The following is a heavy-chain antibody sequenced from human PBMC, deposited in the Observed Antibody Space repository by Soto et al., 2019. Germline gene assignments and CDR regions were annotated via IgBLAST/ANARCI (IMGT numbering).Heavy chain of an antibody. D-gene: IGHD3-22*01. CDR3: ARASLGPFRYYYDSSGRFDP. CDR2: IYYSGST. CDR1: DGSISGGGCY. Sequence: SETRSDRWSVADGSISGGGCYWSWIKQHPGKGLEWIGYIYYSGSTYYNPSLKSRVTISVDTSKNQFSLKLSSVTAADTAVYYCARASLGPFRYYYDSSGRFDPWGQGTLVTVSS. V-gene: IGHV4-31*02. J-gene: IGHJ5*02.